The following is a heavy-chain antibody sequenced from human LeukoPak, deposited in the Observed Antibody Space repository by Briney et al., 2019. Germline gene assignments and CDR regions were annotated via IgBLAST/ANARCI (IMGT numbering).Heavy chain of an antibody. CDR1: GFRFITYA. J-gene: IGHJ4*02. CDR3: AKTSGGNY. Sequence: PTGGSLRLSCAASGFRFITYAMSWVRQAPGKGLEWVSAISENGGSTYYADSVKGRFIISRDNSKNTLYLQMNSLRAEDTAVYYCAKTSGGNYWGQGTLVTVSS. D-gene: IGHD2-15*01. CDR2: ISENGGST. V-gene: IGHV3-23*01.